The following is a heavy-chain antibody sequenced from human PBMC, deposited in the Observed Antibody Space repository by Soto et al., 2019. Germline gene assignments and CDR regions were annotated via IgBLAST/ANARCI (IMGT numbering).Heavy chain of an antibody. CDR3: AKDRNPLEPGPYYYGMDV. V-gene: IGHV3-30*18. D-gene: IGHD1-1*01. CDR1: GFTFSSYG. Sequence: GGSLRLSCAASGFTFSSYGMHWVRQAPGKGLEWVAVISYDGSNKYYADSVEGRFTISRDNSKNTLYLQMNSLRAEDTAVYYCAKDRNPLEPGPYYYGMDVWGQGTTVTVSS. CDR2: ISYDGSNK. J-gene: IGHJ6*02.